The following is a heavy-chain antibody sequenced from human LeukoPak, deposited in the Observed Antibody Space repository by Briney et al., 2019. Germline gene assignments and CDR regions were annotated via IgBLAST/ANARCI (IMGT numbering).Heavy chain of an antibody. Sequence: ASVKVSCKASGXTXXSYGISWVRQXPGQGXXXXXXISAYNGNTNYAQKLQDRVTMTTDTSTSTAYMDLRSLRSDDTAVYYCARAAHHGSGTYRPFDYWGQGTLVTVSA. V-gene: IGHV1-18*01. J-gene: IGHJ4*02. CDR3: ARAAHHGSGTYRPFDY. CDR2: ISAYNGNT. CDR1: GXTXXSYG. D-gene: IGHD3-10*01.